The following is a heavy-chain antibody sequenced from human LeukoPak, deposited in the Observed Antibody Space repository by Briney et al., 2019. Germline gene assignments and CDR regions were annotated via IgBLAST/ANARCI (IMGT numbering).Heavy chain of an antibody. CDR3: AREIYSSSSRDAFDI. D-gene: IGHD6-6*01. V-gene: IGHV4-30-4*02. CDR2: IYYSGST. J-gene: IGHJ3*02. CDR1: GGSISSGDYY. Sequence: SETLSLTCTVSGGSISSGDYYWSWIRQPPGKGLEWIGYIYYSGSTYYNPSLKSRVTISVDTSKNQFSLKLSSVTAADTAVYYCAREIYSSSSRDAFDIWGQGTMVTVSS.